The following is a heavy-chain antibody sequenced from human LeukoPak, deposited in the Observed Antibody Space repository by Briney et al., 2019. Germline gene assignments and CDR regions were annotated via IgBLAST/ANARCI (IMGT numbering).Heavy chain of an antibody. CDR2: IYYSGST. CDR1: GGSISSSSYY. Sequence: SETLSLTCTVSGGSISSSSYYWGWIRQPPGKGLEWIGSIYYSGSTYYNPSLKSRVTISVDTSKNQFSLKLSSVTAADTAVYYCARRAYCGGDCYYYYYYMDVWSKGTTVTISS. J-gene: IGHJ6*03. CDR3: ARRAYCGGDCYYYYYYMDV. V-gene: IGHV4-39*01. D-gene: IGHD2-21*02.